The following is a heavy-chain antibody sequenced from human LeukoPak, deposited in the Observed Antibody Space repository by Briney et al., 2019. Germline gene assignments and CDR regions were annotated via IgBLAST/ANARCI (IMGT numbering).Heavy chain of an antibody. V-gene: IGHV1-69*06. CDR3: ASATTVTTFLYYYYYMDV. CDR2: IIPIFGTA. CDR1: GGTFSSYA. J-gene: IGHJ6*03. Sequence: SVKVSCKASGGTFSSYAISWVRQAPGQGLEWMGGIIPIFGTANYAQKFQGRVTITADKSTCTAYMELSSLRSEDTAVYYCASATTVTTFLYYYYYMDVWGKGTTVTVSS. D-gene: IGHD4-17*01.